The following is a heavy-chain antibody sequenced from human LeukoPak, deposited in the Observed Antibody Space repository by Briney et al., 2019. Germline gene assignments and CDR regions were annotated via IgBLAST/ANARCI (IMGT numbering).Heavy chain of an antibody. CDR1: GFTFSSYG. CDR3: AKDRDYATNPWYFQH. V-gene: IGHV3-30*02. Sequence: GGSLRLSCAASGFTFSSYGMHWVRQAPGNGLEWVAFIRYDGSNKYYADSVKGRFTISRDNSKNTLYLQMNSLRAEDTAVYYCAKDRDYATNPWYFQHWGKGTLVTVSS. J-gene: IGHJ1*01. D-gene: IGHD4-17*01. CDR2: IRYDGSNK.